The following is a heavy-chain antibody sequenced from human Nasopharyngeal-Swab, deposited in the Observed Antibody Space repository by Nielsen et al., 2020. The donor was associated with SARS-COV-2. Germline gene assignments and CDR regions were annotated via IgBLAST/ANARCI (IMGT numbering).Heavy chain of an antibody. J-gene: IGHJ4*02. V-gene: IGHV1-2*02. Sequence: WVRQAPGQGLEWVGCINPDSGDTQYAQKFQGRVTVTSDRSRSTAYIDLSRLRSDDTAVYYCARDYYDNYDSEYWGQGTLVTVSS. CDR2: INPDSGDT. D-gene: IGHD3-22*01. CDR3: ARDYYDNYDSEY.